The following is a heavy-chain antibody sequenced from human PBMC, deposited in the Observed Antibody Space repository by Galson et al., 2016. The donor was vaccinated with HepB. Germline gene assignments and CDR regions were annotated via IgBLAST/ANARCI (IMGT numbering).Heavy chain of an antibody. V-gene: IGHV4-59*01. J-gene: IGHJ4*02. CDR3: ARGDFRGGASYGGIEF. CDR1: GGSSSSYS. D-gene: IGHD2-21*01. CDR2: FFNSEYN. Sequence: SETLSLTCTVSGGSSSSYSWSWIRQPPGKGLEWIGYFFNSEYNKYNPSLQGRATISVDTSKNQFSLNLRSVTAADTAVYYCARGDFRGGASYGGIEFWGQGTLVTVSS.